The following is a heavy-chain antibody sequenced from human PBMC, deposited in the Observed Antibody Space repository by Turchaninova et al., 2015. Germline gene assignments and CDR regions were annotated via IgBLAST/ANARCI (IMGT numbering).Heavy chain of an antibody. Sequence: QILLVQLEAGVKKPGASGRVSGKASGYPFASYGSTWVRQATGQGLEWMGWINTYNDNTNYSQKLQGRVTMTTDTSTSTAYMELRSLISDDTAVYYCAREKYYDTSGYSDFQHWGQGTLVTVSS. V-gene: IGHV1-18*04. CDR2: INTYNDNT. CDR3: AREKYYDTSGYSDFQH. J-gene: IGHJ1*01. D-gene: IGHD3-22*01. CDR1: GYPFASYG.